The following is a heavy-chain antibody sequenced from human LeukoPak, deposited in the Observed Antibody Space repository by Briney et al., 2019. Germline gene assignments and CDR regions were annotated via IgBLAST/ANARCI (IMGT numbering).Heavy chain of an antibody. CDR2: IHTDQTIQ. Sequence: GGSLRLSCAASGFTFSGFGMHWVRQAPGKGLEWVAYIHTDQTIQYYADSVKGRFTISRDNSKNTLYLQMKSLRSEDTGVYYCGYYNSGSYSTPDSWGQGTQVTVSS. D-gene: IGHD3-10*01. J-gene: IGHJ5*01. V-gene: IGHV3-30*02. CDR3: GYYNSGSYSTPDS. CDR1: GFTFSGFG.